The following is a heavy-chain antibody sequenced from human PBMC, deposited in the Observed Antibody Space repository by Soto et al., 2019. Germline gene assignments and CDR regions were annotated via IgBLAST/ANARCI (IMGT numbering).Heavy chain of an antibody. CDR1: GGSFSGYY. D-gene: IGHD2-15*01. CDR2: INHSGST. CDR3: ARGGYCSGGSCYSGRFDY. J-gene: IGHJ4*02. Sequence: QVQLQQWGAGLLKPSETLSLTCAVYGGSFSGYYWRWIRQPPGKGLEWIGEINHSGSTNYNPSLKSRVTISVDTSKNQFSLKLSSVTAADTAVYYCARGGYCSGGSCYSGRFDYWGQGTLVTVSS. V-gene: IGHV4-34*01.